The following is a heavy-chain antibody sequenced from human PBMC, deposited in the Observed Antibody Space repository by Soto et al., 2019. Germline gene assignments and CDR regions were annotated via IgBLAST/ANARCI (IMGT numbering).Heavy chain of an antibody. CDR2: VYHSGST. CDR1: GASISRKKW. Sequence: SETLSLTCTVSGASISRKKWWTWVRRAPGKGLEWIGQVYHSGSTKYNPSLRSRVTISVDKSNNQFSLRLTSVTAADTAVYSCAIAREGNTGYSEYFEHWGQGTPVT. CDR3: AIAREGNTGYSEYFEH. J-gene: IGHJ1*01. V-gene: IGHV4-4*02. D-gene: IGHD3-9*01.